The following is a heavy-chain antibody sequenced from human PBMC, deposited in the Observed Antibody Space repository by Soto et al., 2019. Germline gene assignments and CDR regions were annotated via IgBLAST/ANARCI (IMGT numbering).Heavy chain of an antibody. CDR1: GFTFSSYA. CDR2: ISGSGGTT. J-gene: IGHJ4*02. CDR3: AKEPLAQGSGWYADY. V-gene: IGHV3-23*01. D-gene: IGHD6-19*01. Sequence: EVQLLESGGGLVQPGGSLRLSCAASGFTFSSYAMSWVRQAPGKGLEWVSAISGSGGTTYYADSVKGRFTISRDNSKTTLHLQMNSLRVEDTAVYYCAKEPLAQGSGWYADYWVQGTLVTVSS.